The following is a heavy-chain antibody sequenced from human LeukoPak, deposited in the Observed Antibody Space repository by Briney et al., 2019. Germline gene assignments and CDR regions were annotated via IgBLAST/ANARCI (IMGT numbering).Heavy chain of an antibody. D-gene: IGHD4-11*01. Sequence: GGSLRLSCAASGFTFSSYAMSWVRQAPGKGLEWVSVIYSGGSTYYADSVKGRFTISRDNSKNTLYLQMNSLRAEDTAVYYCAREAGVGTYSNYFSYYYYMDVWGKGTTVTVSS. CDR1: GFTFSSYA. CDR2: IYSGGST. CDR3: AREAGVGTYSNYFSYYYYMDV. V-gene: IGHV3-66*01. J-gene: IGHJ6*03.